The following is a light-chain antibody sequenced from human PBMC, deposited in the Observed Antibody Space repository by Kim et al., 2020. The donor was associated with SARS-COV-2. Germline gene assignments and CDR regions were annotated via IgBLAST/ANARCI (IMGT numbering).Light chain of an antibody. CDR3: LLYFNGYRI. Sequence: PGGTVTLTCGSSTGAVTSGHHPYWFQQKPGQAPRTLIYDTRNKHSWTPARFSGSLLGGNAALTLSGALPEDEAEYYYLLYFNGYRIFGGGTQLTVL. J-gene: IGLJ2*01. CDR1: TGAVTSGHH. V-gene: IGLV7-46*01. CDR2: DTR.